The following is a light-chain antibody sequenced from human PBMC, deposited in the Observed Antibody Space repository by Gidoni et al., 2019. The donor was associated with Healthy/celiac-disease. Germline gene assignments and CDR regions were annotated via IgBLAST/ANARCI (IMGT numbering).Light chain of an antibody. J-gene: IGKJ2*01. CDR1: QSVLYSSNNKNY. V-gene: IGKV4-1*01. Sequence: DIVMTPSPDSLALSLGERATINCKSSQSVLYSSNNKNYLAWYQQKPGQPPNLLIYWASTRESGVPDRFSGSGSGTDFTLTISSLQAEDVAVYYCQQYYSTPYTFGQGTKLEIK. CDR3: QQYYSTPYT. CDR2: WAS.